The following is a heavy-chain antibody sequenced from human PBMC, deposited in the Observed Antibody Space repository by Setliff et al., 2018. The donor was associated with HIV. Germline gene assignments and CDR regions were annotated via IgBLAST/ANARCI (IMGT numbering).Heavy chain of an antibody. J-gene: IGHJ4*02. CDR3: AREGITGTTLHPY. Sequence: PGGSLRLSCAASEFTFSVYAMSWLRQAPGKGLEWVSGISGSGSSTYYADSVKGRFTISRDNSKNSLYLQMNTLRAEDTAVYYCAREGITGTTLHPYWGQGALVTVSS. CDR1: EFTFSVYA. D-gene: IGHD1-7*01. CDR2: ISGSGSST. V-gene: IGHV3-23*01.